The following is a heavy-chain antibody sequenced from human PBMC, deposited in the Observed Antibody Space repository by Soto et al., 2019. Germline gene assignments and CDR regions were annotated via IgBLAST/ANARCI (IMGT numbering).Heavy chain of an antibody. CDR3: PRPLRRVDYYSGMDV. Sequence: GGSLRLSCTASGFTFSSYAMHWVRQAPGEGLEWVALIWYDGSNTYYPDSVKGRFTISRDNSKNTLYLQMNSLRAEDTAVYYCPRPLRRVDYYSGMDVWGPGTTVTVSS. CDR2: IWYDGSNT. V-gene: IGHV3-33*01. CDR1: GFTFSSYA. D-gene: IGHD3-10*01. J-gene: IGHJ6*02.